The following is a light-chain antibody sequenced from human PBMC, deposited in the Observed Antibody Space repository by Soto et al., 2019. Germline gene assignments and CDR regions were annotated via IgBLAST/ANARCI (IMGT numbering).Light chain of an antibody. J-gene: IGKJ1*01. CDR1: QGISTY. Sequence: IQLTQSPSPLSASVGDRVTITCRASQGISTYLAWYQQKPGKAPRLLIYGASTLQSGVPSRFSGSGSGTDFTLTIRSLQPEDFATYYCQHYNSYSEAFGQGTKVDNK. CDR3: QHYNSYSEA. V-gene: IGKV1-9*01. CDR2: GAS.